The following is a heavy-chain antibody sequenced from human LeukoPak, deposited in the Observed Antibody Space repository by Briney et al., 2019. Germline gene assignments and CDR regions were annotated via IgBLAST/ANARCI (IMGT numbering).Heavy chain of an antibody. J-gene: IGHJ5*02. D-gene: IGHD2-2*02. Sequence: ASVKVSCKASGYTFTGYYMHWVRQAPGQGLEWMGWINPNSGGTNYAQKFQGRVTMTRDTSISTAYMELSRLRSDDTAVYYCARGLRIVVVPAAIRYNWFDPWGQGTLVTVSS. CDR1: GYTFTGYY. CDR2: INPNSGGT. V-gene: IGHV1-2*02. CDR3: ARGLRIVVVPAAIRYNWFDP.